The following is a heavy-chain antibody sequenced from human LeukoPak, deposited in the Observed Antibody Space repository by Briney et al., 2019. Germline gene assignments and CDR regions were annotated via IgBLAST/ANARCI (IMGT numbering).Heavy chain of an antibody. Sequence: GRSLRLSCAASGFTFSSYGMHWVRQAPGKGLEWVAVISYDGSNKYYADSVKGRFTISRDNSKNTLYLQMNSLRAEDTAVYYCAKVKGAGAPFDYWGQGTLVTVSS. CDR3: AKVKGAGAPFDY. V-gene: IGHV3-30*18. D-gene: IGHD6-19*01. J-gene: IGHJ4*02. CDR2: ISYDGSNK. CDR1: GFTFSSYG.